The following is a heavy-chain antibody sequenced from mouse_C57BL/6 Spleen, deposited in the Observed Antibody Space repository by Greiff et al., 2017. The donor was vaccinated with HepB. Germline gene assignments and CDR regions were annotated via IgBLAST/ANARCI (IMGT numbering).Heavy chain of an antibody. Sequence: VQLQQSGAELARPGASVKLSCKASGYTFTSYGISWVKQRTGQGLEWIGEIYPRSGNTYYNEKFKGKATLTADKSSSTAYMELRSLTSEDSAVYFCARCDYGSSYFDYWGQGTTLTVSS. CDR3: ARCDYGSSYFDY. CDR2: IYPRSGNT. J-gene: IGHJ2*01. V-gene: IGHV1-81*01. CDR1: GYTFTSYG. D-gene: IGHD1-1*01.